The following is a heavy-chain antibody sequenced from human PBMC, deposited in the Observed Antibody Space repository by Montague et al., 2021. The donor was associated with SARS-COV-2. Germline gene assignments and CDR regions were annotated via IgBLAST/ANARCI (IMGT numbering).Heavy chain of an antibody. CDR2: IKQDGSEK. D-gene: IGHD3-10*01. J-gene: IGHJ6*02. CDR3: AREPGLLWFGELLYRYYYGMDV. V-gene: IGHV3-7*01. Sequence: SLRLSCAASGFTFSSYWMSWVRQAPGKGLEWVANIKQDGSEKYYVDSVKGRFTISRDSAKNSLYLQMNSLRAEDTAVYYCAREPGLLWFGELLYRYYYGMDVWGQGTTVTVSS. CDR1: GFTFSSYW.